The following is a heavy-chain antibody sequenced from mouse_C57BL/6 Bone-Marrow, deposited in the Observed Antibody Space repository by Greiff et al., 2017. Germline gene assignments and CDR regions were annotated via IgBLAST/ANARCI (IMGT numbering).Heavy chain of an antibody. CDR2: IYPRSGNT. Sequence: QVQLQQSGAELARPGASVKLSCKASGYTFTSYGISWVKQRTGQGLEWIGEIYPRSGNTYYNEKFKGKATLTADKSSSTAYMELRSLTSEDSAVYFCARPYYYGSSDGFAYWGQGTLVTVSA. CDR1: GYTFTSYG. D-gene: IGHD1-1*01. J-gene: IGHJ3*01. CDR3: ARPYYYGSSDGFAY. V-gene: IGHV1-81*01.